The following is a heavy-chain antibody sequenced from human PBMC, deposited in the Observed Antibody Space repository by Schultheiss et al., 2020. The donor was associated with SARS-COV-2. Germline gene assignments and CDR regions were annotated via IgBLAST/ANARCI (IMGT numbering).Heavy chain of an antibody. Sequence: GGSLRLSCAASGFTFDDYAMHWVRQAPGKGLEWVSGISWNSGSIGYADSVKGRFTISRDNAKNSLYLQMNSLRAEDTALYYCATPTDSIAVAGWGQGTLVTVSS. CDR1: GFTFDDYA. D-gene: IGHD6-19*01. CDR2: ISWNSGSI. V-gene: IGHV3-9*01. J-gene: IGHJ4*02. CDR3: ATPTDSIAVAG.